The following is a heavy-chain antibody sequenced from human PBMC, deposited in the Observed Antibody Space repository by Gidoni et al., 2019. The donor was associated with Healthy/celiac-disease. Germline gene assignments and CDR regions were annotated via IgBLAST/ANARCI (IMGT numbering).Heavy chain of an antibody. D-gene: IGHD2-2*02. Sequence: QVQLVQSGAEVKKPGASVKVSCKASGSTFTSYYMHWVRQAPGQGLEWMGIINPSGGSTSYAQKFQGRVTMTRDTSTSTVYMELSSLRSEDTAVYYCARGGYCSSTSCYNTPDYYMDVWGKGTTVTVSS. J-gene: IGHJ6*03. CDR1: GSTFTSYY. V-gene: IGHV1-46*01. CDR3: ARGGYCSSTSCYNTPDYYMDV. CDR2: INPSGGST.